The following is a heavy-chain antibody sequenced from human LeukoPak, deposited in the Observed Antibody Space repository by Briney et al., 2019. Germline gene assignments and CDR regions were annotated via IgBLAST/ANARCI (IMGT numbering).Heavy chain of an antibody. CDR1: GFTFSTYA. CDR3: AKTTTGYSSGRYPGWPVDY. CDR2: IFGSGGST. J-gene: IGHJ4*02. D-gene: IGHD6-19*01. Sequence: GGSLRLSCAASGFTFSTYAMYWVRQAPGKVLEWVPGIFGSGGSTHYADSVKGRFTISRDNSKNTVYLQMNSLRAEDTAVYYCAKTTTGYSSGRYPGWPVDYWGQGTLVTVSS. V-gene: IGHV3-23*01.